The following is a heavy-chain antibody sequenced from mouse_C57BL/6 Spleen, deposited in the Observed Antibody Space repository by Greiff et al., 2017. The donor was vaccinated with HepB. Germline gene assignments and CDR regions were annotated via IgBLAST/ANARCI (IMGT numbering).Heavy chain of an antibody. CDR3: TVLPPFAY. V-gene: IGHV14-4*01. D-gene: IGHD2-1*01. Sequence: EVMLVESGAELVRPGASVKLSCTASGFNIKDDYMHWVKQRPEQGLEWIGWIDPENGDTEYASKFQGKATITADTSSNTAYLQLSSLTSEDTAVYYCTVLPPFAYWGQGTLVTVSA. CDR1: GFNIKDDY. J-gene: IGHJ3*01. CDR2: IDPENGDT.